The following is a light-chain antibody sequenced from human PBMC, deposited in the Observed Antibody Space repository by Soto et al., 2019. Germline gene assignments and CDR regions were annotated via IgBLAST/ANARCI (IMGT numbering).Light chain of an antibody. CDR2: LDSDGSH. J-gene: IGLJ2*01. CDR3: QTWATGDVV. Sequence: QPVLTQSPSASASLGASVKLTCTLSGGHSSYAIAWHQQQSEKAPRYLMKLDSDGSHYKGDGIPDRFSGSSSGAERYLTISSLQSEDEADYYCQTWATGDVVFGGGTQLTVL. V-gene: IGLV4-69*01. CDR1: GGHSSYA.